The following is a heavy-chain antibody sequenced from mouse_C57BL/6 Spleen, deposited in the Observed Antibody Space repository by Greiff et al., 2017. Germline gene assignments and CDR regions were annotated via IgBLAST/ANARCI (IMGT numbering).Heavy chain of an antibody. J-gene: IGHJ4*01. CDR3: ARYSRPMDY. Sequence: EVKLVESGAGLVKPGGSLKLSCAASGFTFSDYGMHWVRQAPEKGLEWVAYISRGSSTIYYADTVKGRFTISRDNANNTLFLQMTSLRSEDTAMYYCARYSRPMDYWGQGTSVTVSS. V-gene: IGHV5-17*01. CDR2: ISRGSSTI. CDR1: GFTFSDYG. D-gene: IGHD1-1*01.